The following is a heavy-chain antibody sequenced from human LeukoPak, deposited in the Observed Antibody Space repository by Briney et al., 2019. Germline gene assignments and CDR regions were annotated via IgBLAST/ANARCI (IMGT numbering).Heavy chain of an antibody. D-gene: IGHD3-3*01. Sequence: PGGSLRLSCAASGFTFSSYSMNWVRQAPGKGLEWVSSISSSSSYIYYADSVKGRFTISRDNSKNTLYLQMNSLRAEDTAVYYCARDGSEQGITIFGVVIYGMDVWGQGTTVTVSS. V-gene: IGHV3-21*01. CDR2: ISSSSSYI. J-gene: IGHJ6*02. CDR3: ARDGSEQGITIFGVVIYGMDV. CDR1: GFTFSSYS.